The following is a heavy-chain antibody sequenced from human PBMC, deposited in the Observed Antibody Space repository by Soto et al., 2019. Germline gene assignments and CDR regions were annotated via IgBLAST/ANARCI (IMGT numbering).Heavy chain of an antibody. J-gene: IGHJ3*02. CDR2: NYYSGST. CDR3: ARGPWRGLGGYAFDI. D-gene: IGHD1-26*01. CDR1: GGSINSYY. Sequence: QVQLQESGPGLVKPSETLSLTCTVSGGSINSYYWCWIRQPPGKGLEWIGYNYYSGSTNYNPSLRRRATIAVDTSKNQLTLRLSSVTAAAADVFYCARGPWRGLGGYAFDIWGQGTMVTVSS. V-gene: IGHV4-59*01.